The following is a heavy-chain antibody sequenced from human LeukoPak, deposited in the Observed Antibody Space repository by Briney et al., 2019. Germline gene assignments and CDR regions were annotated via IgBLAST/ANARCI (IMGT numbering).Heavy chain of an antibody. D-gene: IGHD6-6*01. V-gene: IGHV1-69*05. CDR3: ASRGSSPEFDY. Sequence: ASVEVSCKASGGTFSSYAISWVRQAPGQGLEWMGGIIPIFGTANYAQKFQGRVTITTDESTSTAYMELSSLRSEDTAVYYCASRGSSPEFDYWGQGTLVTVSS. J-gene: IGHJ4*02. CDR2: IIPIFGTA. CDR1: GGTFSSYA.